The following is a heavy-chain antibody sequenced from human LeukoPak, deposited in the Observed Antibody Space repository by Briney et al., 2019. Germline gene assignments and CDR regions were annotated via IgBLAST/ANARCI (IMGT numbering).Heavy chain of an antibody. Sequence: ASVKVSCKASGYTFTSYDINWVRQAPGQGLEWMGWMKPDSGDTGYAQKFQGRVTMTRNTSIGTAYMELNSLTSEDTAAYYCARGSGTYYFFDYWGQGTLVTVSS. CDR1: GYTFTSYD. CDR2: MKPDSGDT. D-gene: IGHD1-26*01. J-gene: IGHJ4*02. CDR3: ARGSGTYYFFDY. V-gene: IGHV1-8*01.